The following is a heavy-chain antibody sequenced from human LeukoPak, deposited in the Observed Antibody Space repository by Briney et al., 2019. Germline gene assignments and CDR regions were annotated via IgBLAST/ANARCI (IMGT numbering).Heavy chain of an antibody. J-gene: IGHJ4*02. V-gene: IGHV4-4*07. D-gene: IGHD5-24*01. Sequence: SETLSLTCSVSGDSIINYYWMWIRQPAGKGLEWIGRIYLSDNTNYNSPSLRSRVTMSPDTSMNRFSLKLSSVTAADTAVYYCARPPERWLHLGLAYWGQGTLVTVSS. CDR2: IYLSDNT. CDR3: ARPPERWLHLGLAY. CDR1: GDSIINYY.